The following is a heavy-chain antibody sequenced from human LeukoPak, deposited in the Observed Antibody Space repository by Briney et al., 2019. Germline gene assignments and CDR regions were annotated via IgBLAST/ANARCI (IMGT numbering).Heavy chain of an antibody. D-gene: IGHD2-2*01. CDR3: ARLGFRDIVVVPADKGDY. Sequence: SETLSLTCAVYGGSFSGYYWSWIRQPPGKGLEWIGEINHSGGTNYNPSLKSRVTISVDTSKNQFSLKLSSVTAADTAVYYCARLGFRDIVVVPADKGDYWGQGTLVTVSS. CDR1: GGSFSGYY. CDR2: INHSGGT. V-gene: IGHV4-34*01. J-gene: IGHJ4*02.